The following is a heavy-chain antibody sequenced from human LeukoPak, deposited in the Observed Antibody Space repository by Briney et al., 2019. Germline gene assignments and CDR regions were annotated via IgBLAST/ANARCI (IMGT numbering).Heavy chain of an antibody. D-gene: IGHD2-2*01. CDR2: ISGSGGST. J-gene: IGHJ6*03. V-gene: IGHV3-23*01. Sequence: GGSLRLSCAASGFTFSSYAMSWVRQAPGKGLEWVSAISGSGGSTYYADSVKGWFTISRDNSKNTLYLQVNSLRAEDPAVYYCARDGEYCSSTSCYRHYYYYMDVWGKGTTVTVSS. CDR3: ARDGEYCSSTSCYRHYYYYMDV. CDR1: GFTFSSYA.